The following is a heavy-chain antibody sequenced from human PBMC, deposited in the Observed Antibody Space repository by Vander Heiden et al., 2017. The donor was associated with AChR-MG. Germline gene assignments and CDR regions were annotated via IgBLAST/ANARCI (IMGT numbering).Heavy chain of an antibody. CDR2: INPSGGST. D-gene: IGHD3-9*01. J-gene: IGHJ4*02. V-gene: IGHV1-46*01. Sequence: QVQLVQSGAEVKKPGASVKVSCKASGYTFTRYYLHWVRQAPGQGLEWMGIINPSGGSTSYAQKLQGRVTMTRDTSTSTVYMELSSLRSEDTAVYYCARDHSPLTGSSLSYGGDYWGQGTLVTVSS. CDR3: ARDHSPLTGSSLSYGGDY. CDR1: GYTFTRYY.